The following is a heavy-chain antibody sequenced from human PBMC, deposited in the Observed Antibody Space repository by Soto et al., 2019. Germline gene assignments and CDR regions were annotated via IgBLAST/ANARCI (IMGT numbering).Heavy chain of an antibody. V-gene: IGHV4-59*08. J-gene: IGHJ6*02. CDR1: GGSISSYY. Sequence: QVQLQESGPGLVKPSETLSLTCTVYGGSISSYYWSWIRQPPGKGLEWIGYFYYSGSTNNNPSLKSRVTISVDTSKNQFSLKLTAVIAADTAMYYCARHLHSSSWGIDVWGQGTTVTVSS. D-gene: IGHD6-13*01. CDR3: ARHLHSSSWGIDV. CDR2: FYYSGST.